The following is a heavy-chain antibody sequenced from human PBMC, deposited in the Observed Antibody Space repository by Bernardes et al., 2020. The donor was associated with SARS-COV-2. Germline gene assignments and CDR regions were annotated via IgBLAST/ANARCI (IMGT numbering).Heavy chain of an antibody. V-gene: IGHV3-13*01. Sequence: GGSLRLSCAASGFTFSSYDMHWVRQATGKGLEWVSAIGTAGDTYYPGSVKGRFTISRENAKNSLYLQMNSLRAGDTAVYYCARDRNDGGVGGMDVWGQGTTVTVSS. CDR3: ARDRNDGGVGGMDV. CDR1: GFTFSSYD. CDR2: IGTAGDT. J-gene: IGHJ6*02. D-gene: IGHD1-1*01.